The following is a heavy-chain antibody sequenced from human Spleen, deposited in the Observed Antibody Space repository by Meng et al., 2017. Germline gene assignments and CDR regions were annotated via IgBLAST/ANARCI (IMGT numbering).Heavy chain of an antibody. CDR2: INTDASIT. D-gene: IGHD4/OR15-4a*01. J-gene: IGHJ4*02. Sequence: GESLKISCAASGFTFSSYNMHWVRQTPGEGLVWVSRINTDASITTYADSVKGRFTISRDDAKNTVYLQMNSLRAEDTAVYYCAKDREPASRGLWCVSWGQRTLDTVSS. CDR1: GFTFSSYN. CDR3: AKDREPASRGLWCVS. V-gene: IGHV3-74*03.